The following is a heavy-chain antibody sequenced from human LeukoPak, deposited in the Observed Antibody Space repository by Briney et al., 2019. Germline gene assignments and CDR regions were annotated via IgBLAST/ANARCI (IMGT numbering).Heavy chain of an antibody. J-gene: IGHJ4*02. V-gene: IGHV3-21*01. Sequence: GGSLRLSCAASGFTFSSYSMNWVRQAPGKGLEWVSSICRSSENIYYADSVKGRFTISRDNAKNSLYLQMNSLRAEDTAVYYCARDLQQLPYWGQGTLVTVSS. D-gene: IGHD6-13*01. CDR1: GFTFSSYS. CDR2: ICRSSENI. CDR3: ARDLQQLPY.